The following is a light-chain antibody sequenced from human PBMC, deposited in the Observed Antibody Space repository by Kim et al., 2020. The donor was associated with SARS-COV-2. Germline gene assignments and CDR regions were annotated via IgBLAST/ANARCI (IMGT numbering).Light chain of an antibody. CDR1: QSVLYSSNNKNY. J-gene: IGKJ1*01. CDR3: QQYYSIPWT. V-gene: IGKV4-1*01. Sequence: ATINCKSSQSVLYSSNNKNYLAWYQQKPGQPPKLLIYWASTRESGFPDRFSGSGSGTDFTLTISSLQAEDVAVYYCQQYYSIPWTFGQGTKVDIK. CDR2: WAS.